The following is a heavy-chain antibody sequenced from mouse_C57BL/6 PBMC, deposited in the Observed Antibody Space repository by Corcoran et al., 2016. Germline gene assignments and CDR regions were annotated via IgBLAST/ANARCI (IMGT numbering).Heavy chain of an antibody. Sequence: QVQLQQSGAELARPGASVKLSCKASGYTFTSYGISWVKQRTGQGLEWIGEIYPRSGNTYYNEKFKGKATLTADKSSSTAYMELRSLTSEDSAVYFCARTGLHYYGSSDFDYWGQGTTLTVSS. CDR2: IYPRSGNT. D-gene: IGHD1-1*01. CDR1: GYTFTSYG. CDR3: ARTGLHYYGSSDFDY. J-gene: IGHJ2*01. V-gene: IGHV1-81*01.